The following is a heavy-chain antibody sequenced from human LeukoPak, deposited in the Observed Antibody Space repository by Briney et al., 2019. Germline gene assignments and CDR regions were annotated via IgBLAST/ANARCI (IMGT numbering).Heavy chain of an antibody. D-gene: IGHD1-26*01. CDR1: GFAFSYYR. CDR3: ARDLVDSGSPSPPGF. Sequence: GGSLRLSCAASGFAFSYYRMTWVRQAPGKGLEWVANINQDGSEKYYVDSVKGRFTISRDNAKNSLYLQMNSLRAEDTAMYYCARDLVDSGSPSPPGFWGQGTLVTVSS. J-gene: IGHJ4*02. V-gene: IGHV3-7*01. CDR2: INQDGSEK.